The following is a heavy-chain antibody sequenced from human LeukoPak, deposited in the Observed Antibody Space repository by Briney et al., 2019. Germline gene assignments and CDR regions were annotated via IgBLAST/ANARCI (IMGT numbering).Heavy chain of an antibody. CDR3: ARGQAMVRGVIILS. J-gene: IGHJ4*02. CDR1: DDSITMYY. D-gene: IGHD3-10*01. Sequence: SETLSLTCSVSDDSITMYYWTWIRQPPGKGLEWIGYVDHTGSTNFNPSLNGRVSISRDTTKNLFSLRLSSVTAADTAVYYCARGQAMVRGVIILSWGQRTLVTVSS. V-gene: IGHV4-59*08. CDR2: VDHTGST.